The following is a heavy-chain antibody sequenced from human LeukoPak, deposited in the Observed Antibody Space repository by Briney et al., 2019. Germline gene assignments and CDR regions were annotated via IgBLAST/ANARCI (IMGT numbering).Heavy chain of an antibody. CDR1: GFTFTNYA. J-gene: IGHJ4*02. CDR3: AKDCNGGNCYIDY. Sequence: GGSLRLSCAASGFTFTNYAMSWVRQAPGKGLEWVSGMSGRGVSTYYADSVKGRFTISSDNSKKTLYLQMNSLRAEDTAIYYCAKDCNGGNCYIDYWGQGTLVTVAS. CDR2: MSGRGVST. V-gene: IGHV3-23*01. D-gene: IGHD2-15*01.